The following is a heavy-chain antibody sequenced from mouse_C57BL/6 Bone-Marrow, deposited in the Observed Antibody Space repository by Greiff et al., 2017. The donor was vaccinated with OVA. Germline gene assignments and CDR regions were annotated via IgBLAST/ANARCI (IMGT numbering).Heavy chain of an antibody. CDR3: QLRLLYAMDY. Sequence: EVMLVESGGGLVQPGESLKLSCESNEYDFPSHDMSWVRKTPEKSLELVAAINSDGGSTYYPDTMERRFIISRDDTKKTLYLQMSSLRSEDTAVYSIQLRLLYAMDYWGQGTSVTVSS. J-gene: IGHJ4*01. V-gene: IGHV5-2*01. CDR2: INSDGGST. D-gene: IGHD3-2*02. CDR1: EYDFPSHD.